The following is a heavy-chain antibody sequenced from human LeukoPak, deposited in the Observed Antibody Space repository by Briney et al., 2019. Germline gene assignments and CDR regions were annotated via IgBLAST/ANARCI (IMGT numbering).Heavy chain of an antibody. D-gene: IGHD3-22*01. CDR1: GGTFSSYT. J-gene: IGHJ3*02. CDR3: AREGPSVIGLADAFDI. Sequence: GASVKVSCKASGGTFSSYTISWVRQAPGQGLEWMGRIIPILGIANYAQKFQGRVTITADKSTSTAYMELSSLRSEGTAVYYCAREGPSVIGLADAFDIWGQGTIVTVSS. V-gene: IGHV1-69*04. CDR2: IIPILGIA.